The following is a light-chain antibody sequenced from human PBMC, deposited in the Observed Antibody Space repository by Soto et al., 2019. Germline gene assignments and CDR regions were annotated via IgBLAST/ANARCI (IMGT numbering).Light chain of an antibody. Sequence: EIVLTQSPGTLSLSPGERATLSCRASQSVSNNYVAWYQQKPGQAPRLLIFRASNKATGIPDRFSGSGSGTDFTLTISRLQPEDFATYYCLQLYNFSWTFGQGTKVDIK. J-gene: IGKJ1*01. CDR3: LQLYNFSWT. V-gene: IGKV3-20*01. CDR1: QSVSNNY. CDR2: RAS.